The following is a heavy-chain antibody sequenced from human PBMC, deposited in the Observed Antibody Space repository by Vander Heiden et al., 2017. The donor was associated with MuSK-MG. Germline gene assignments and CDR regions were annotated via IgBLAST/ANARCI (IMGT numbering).Heavy chain of an antibody. Sequence: QVQLQESGPGLVKPSQTLSLTCTVSGGSISSGSYYWSWIRQPAGKGLEWIGRIYTSGSTNYNPSLKRRVTISVDTSKNQFSLKLSSVTAADTAVYYCARDPQGGYYDSSDYFQHWCQGTMVTVYS. V-gene: IGHV4-61*02. CDR1: GGSISSGSYY. CDR3: ARDPQGGYYDSSDYFQH. D-gene: IGHD3-22*01. J-gene: IGHJ1*01. CDR2: IYTSGST.